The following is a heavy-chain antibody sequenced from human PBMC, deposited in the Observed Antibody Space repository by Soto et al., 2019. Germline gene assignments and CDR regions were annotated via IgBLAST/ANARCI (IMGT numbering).Heavy chain of an antibody. D-gene: IGHD6-13*01. V-gene: IGHV1-69*13. CDR2: IIPIFGTA. J-gene: IGHJ4*02. CDR3: ARGASNTWSGDDY. Sequence: GASVKVSCKASGGTFSNYAINWVRQAPGQGLEWMGGIIPIFGTANYAQKFQGRVTITADESTTTASMELSSLRSDDTAVYYCARGASNTWSGDDYWGQGTLVTVS. CDR1: GGTFSNYA.